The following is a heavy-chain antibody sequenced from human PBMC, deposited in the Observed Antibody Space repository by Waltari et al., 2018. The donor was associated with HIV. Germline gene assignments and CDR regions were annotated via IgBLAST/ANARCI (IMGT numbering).Heavy chain of an antibody. Sequence: QVQLQESGPGLVKPSETLSLTCTVSGGSLSSYYWRSIRPPPGKGLEWIGYIYYSGSTNYHPALKSRAYISVDTPKNQCSLKLSSVTAADTAVYYCARGCTSCLKLAQQLVPGGGGMDVWGQGTTVTVSS. D-gene: IGHD6-13*01. CDR1: GGSLSSYY. V-gene: IGHV4-59*01. CDR3: ARGCTSCLKLAQQLVPGGGGMDV. J-gene: IGHJ6*02. CDR2: IYYSGST.